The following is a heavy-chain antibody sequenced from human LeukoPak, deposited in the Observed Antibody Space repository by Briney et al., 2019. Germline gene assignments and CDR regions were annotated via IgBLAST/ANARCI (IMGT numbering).Heavy chain of an antibody. D-gene: IGHD3-3*01. V-gene: IGHV3-43*01. J-gene: IGHJ4*02. CDR3: AKDADTPFGHPLAY. CDR1: GFTFDDYT. Sequence: GGSLRLSCAASGFTFDDYTMHWVRQAPGKGLEWVSLINWDAVTTYYADSVKGRFTISRDNSKNSLYLQMNSLTTEDTALYYCAKDADTPFGHPLAYWAQGPLVTVS. CDR2: INWDAVTT.